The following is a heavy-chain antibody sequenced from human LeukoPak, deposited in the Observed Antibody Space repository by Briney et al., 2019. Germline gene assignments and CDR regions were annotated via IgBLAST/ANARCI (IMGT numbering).Heavy chain of an antibody. D-gene: IGHD2-2*01. CDR3: AKDLRDIVVIVPIRVS. V-gene: IGHV3-23*01. CDR1: GFTFSSYA. J-gene: IGHJ5*02. CDR2: ISGSGEAT. Sequence: GRSLRLSCAASGFTFSSYAMHWVRQAPGKGLEWVSTISGSGEATDHADSVKGRFTISRDNSKNTLYLQMNSLRAEDTAVYYCAKDLRDIVVIVPIRVSWGQGTLVTVSS.